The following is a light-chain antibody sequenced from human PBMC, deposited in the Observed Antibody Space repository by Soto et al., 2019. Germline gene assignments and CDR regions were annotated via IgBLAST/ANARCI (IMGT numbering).Light chain of an antibody. CDR3: KSYAGSNTYV. V-gene: IGLV2-8*01. Sequence: QSVLPRPPSASGSPGQSVTISCTGTKNDIGVYDFVSWYQHHPGKAPRLIIYEVVQRPSGVPDRFSGSKSGNTASLTVSGLQAADEADYFCKSYAGSNTYVFGSGTKVTVL. CDR2: EVV. J-gene: IGLJ1*01. CDR1: KNDIGVYDF.